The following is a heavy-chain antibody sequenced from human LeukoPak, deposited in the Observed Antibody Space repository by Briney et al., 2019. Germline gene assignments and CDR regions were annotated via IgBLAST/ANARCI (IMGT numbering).Heavy chain of an antibody. D-gene: IGHD3-16*02. J-gene: IGHJ4*02. CDR2: IIPILGIA. V-gene: IGHV1-69*04. CDR3: ARAGEDYYDYVWGSYRLEDAFDY. Sequence: ASVKVSCKASGGTFSSYAISWVRQAPGQGLEWMGRIIPILGIANYAQKFQGRVTITADKSTSTAYMELSSLRSEDTAVYYCARAGEDYYDYVWGSYRLEDAFDYWGQGTLVTVSS. CDR1: GGTFSSYA.